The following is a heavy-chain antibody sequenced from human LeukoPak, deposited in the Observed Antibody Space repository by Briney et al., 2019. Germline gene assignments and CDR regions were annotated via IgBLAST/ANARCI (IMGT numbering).Heavy chain of an antibody. D-gene: IGHD3-3*01. J-gene: IGHJ6*02. CDR2: INPSGGST. CDR1: GYSFTSYW. CDR3: ARDREYYDFWSGYLQAPKGNGMDV. V-gene: IGHV1-46*01. Sequence: GESLKISCKGSGYSFTSYWIGWVRQMPGKGLEWMGIINPSGGSTSYAQKFQGRVTMTRDTSTSTVYMELSSLRSEDTAVYYCARDREYYDFWSGYLQAPKGNGMDVWGQGTTVTVSS.